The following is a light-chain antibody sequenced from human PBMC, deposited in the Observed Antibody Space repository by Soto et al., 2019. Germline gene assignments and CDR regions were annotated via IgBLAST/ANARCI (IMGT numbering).Light chain of an antibody. J-gene: IGLJ1*01. CDR3: SSYAGSNMGV. Sequence: QSVLTQPPSASGSPGQSVTISCTGTISDVGGYKFVSWYQQHPGKAPKLLIYEVTQRPSGVPDRFSGSKSGNTASLTVSGRQAEDDADFYCSSYAGSNMGVFGTGTKLTVL. CDR1: ISDVGGYKF. CDR2: EVT. V-gene: IGLV2-8*01.